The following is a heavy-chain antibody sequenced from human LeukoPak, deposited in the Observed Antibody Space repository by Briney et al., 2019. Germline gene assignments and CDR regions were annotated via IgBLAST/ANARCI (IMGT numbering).Heavy chain of an antibody. CDR3: ARVGGSYSHHFDY. CDR2: IIPIFGTA. CDR1: GGTFSSYA. J-gene: IGHJ4*02. V-gene: IGHV1-69*13. Sequence: SVKVSCKASGGTFSSYAISWVRQAPGQGLEWMGGIIPIFGTANYAQKFQGRVTITADESTSTAYMELSSLRSEDTAVYYCARVGGSYSHHFDYWGQGTLVTVSS. D-gene: IGHD1-26*01.